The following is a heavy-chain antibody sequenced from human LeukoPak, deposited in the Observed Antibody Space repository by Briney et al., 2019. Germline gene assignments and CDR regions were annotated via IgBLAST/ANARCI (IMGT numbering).Heavy chain of an antibody. CDR1: GGTCSSYA. Sequence: SVKVSCKASGGTCSSYAISWVRQAPGQGLEWMGRIIPILGIANYAQKFQGRVTITADKSTSTAYMELSSLRSEDTAVYYCARDSHSSGYYYDYWGQGTLVTVSS. CDR3: ARDSHSSGYYYDY. D-gene: IGHD3-22*01. CDR2: IIPILGIA. J-gene: IGHJ4*02. V-gene: IGHV1-69*04.